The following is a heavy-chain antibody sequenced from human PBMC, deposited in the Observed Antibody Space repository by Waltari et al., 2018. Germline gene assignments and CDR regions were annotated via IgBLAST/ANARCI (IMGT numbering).Heavy chain of an antibody. D-gene: IGHD2-15*01. CDR1: GFTFSSYA. J-gene: IGHJ2*01. V-gene: IGHV3-23*01. Sequence: EGQLLESGGDLAQPGWSLRLSCAVSGFTFSSYAMAWVRQAPGKGLEWVSGIRASGDTTDYANSVKGRFTISRDNSKNTLFLRMDTLRADDTALYYCAKASGNWQRYWYFDLWGRGTLVTVSS. CDR3: AKASGNWQRYWYFDL. CDR2: IRASGDTT.